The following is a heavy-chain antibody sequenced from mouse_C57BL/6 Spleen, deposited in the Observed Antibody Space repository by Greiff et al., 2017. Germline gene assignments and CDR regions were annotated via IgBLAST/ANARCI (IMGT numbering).Heavy chain of an antibody. J-gene: IGHJ3*01. V-gene: IGHV1-64*01. Sequence: VQLQQPGAELVKPGASVKLSCKASGYTFTSYWMHWVKQRPGQGLEWIGMIHPNSGSTNYNEKFKSKATLTVDKSSSTAYMQLSSLTSEDSAVYYCARPIAGSAWFAYWGQGTLVTVSA. CDR2: IHPNSGST. CDR1: GYTFTSYW. D-gene: IGHD2-2*01. CDR3: ARPIAGSAWFAY.